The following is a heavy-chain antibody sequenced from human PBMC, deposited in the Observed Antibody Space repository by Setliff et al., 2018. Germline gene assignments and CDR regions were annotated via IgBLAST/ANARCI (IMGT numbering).Heavy chain of an antibody. Sequence: ASETLSLTCAVSGGSISSSNWWSWVRQPPGKGLEWIGEIYHSGSTNYNPSLKSRVTISVDTSKNQFSLKLSSVTAADTAVYYCARGRIQLWKYYFDYWGQGTLVTV. CDR2: IYHSGST. J-gene: IGHJ4*02. V-gene: IGHV4-4*02. CDR1: GGSISSSNW. D-gene: IGHD5-18*01. CDR3: ARGRIQLWKYYFDY.